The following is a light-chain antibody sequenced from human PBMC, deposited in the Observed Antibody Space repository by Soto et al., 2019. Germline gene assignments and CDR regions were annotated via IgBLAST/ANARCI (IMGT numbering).Light chain of an antibody. J-gene: IGLJ2*01. CDR2: GNT. V-gene: IGLV1-40*01. Sequence: QSVLTQPPSVSGAPGQRVTISCTGSSSNIGSGYDVHWYQQLPGTAPKLLIYGNTIRPSGVPDRFSGSKSGTSASLAITGLKAEDEADYYCQSYDSSLSGSVVFGGGTKLTVL. CDR3: QSYDSSLSGSVV. CDR1: SSNIGSGYD.